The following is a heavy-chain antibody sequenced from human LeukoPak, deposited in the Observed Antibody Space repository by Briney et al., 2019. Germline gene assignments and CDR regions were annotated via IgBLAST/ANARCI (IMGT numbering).Heavy chain of an antibody. J-gene: IGHJ5*02. CDR1: GFTFSSYG. D-gene: IGHD3-22*01. CDR2: IWYDGSNK. Sequence: PGRSLRLSCAASGFTFSSYGMHWVRQAPGKGLEWVAVIWYDGSNKYYADSVKGRFTISRDNSKNTLYLQMNSLRAEDTAVYYCAIDPYYYDSSGPFNWFDPWGQGTLVTVSS. V-gene: IGHV3-33*01. CDR3: AIDPYYYDSSGPFNWFDP.